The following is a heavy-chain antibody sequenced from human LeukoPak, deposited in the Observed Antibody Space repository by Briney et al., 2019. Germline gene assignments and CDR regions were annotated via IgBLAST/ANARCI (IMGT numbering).Heavy chain of an antibody. J-gene: IGHJ4*02. CDR2: IWHDGNSQ. CDR1: GFPFSNFG. Sequence: GGSLRLSCAASGFPFSNFGMHWVRQAPGQGLEWVAAIWHDGNSQYYAESVKGRFTISRDNSKNTLYLQMNSLRAEDTAVYYCARSLWHGSFHYDSSGYPHFDYWGQGTLVTVSS. V-gene: IGHV3-33*01. D-gene: IGHD3-22*01. CDR3: ARSLWHGSFHYDSSGYPHFDY.